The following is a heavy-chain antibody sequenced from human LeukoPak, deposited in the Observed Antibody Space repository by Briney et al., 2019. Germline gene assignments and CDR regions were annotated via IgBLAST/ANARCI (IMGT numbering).Heavy chain of an antibody. D-gene: IGHD6-19*01. V-gene: IGHV1-2*02. CDR2: INPNGGGT. Sequence: GASVKVSCKASGYTFTGYYMHWVRQAPGQGLEWMGWINPNGGGTNYAQKFQGRVTITGKTSIITAYMELSRLRSDDTAVYCCARKVVAVAGTDYWGQGTLVTVSS. CDR1: GYTFTGYY. J-gene: IGHJ4*02. CDR3: ARKVVAVAGTDY.